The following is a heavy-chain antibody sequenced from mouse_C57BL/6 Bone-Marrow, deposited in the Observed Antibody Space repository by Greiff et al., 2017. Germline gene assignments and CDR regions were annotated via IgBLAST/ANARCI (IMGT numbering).Heavy chain of an antibody. D-gene: IGHD1-1*01. J-gene: IGHJ3*01. CDR1: GYTFTSYG. CDR3: ARWGYYGRSLGFAY. V-gene: IGHV1-81*01. CDR2: IYPRSGNT. Sequence: QVQLQQSGAELARPGASVKLSCKASGYTFTSYGISWVKQRTGQGLEWIGEIYPRSGNTYYNEKFKGKATLTADTTSSTAYMELRSLTSEDSAVYFCARWGYYGRSLGFAYWGQGTLVTVSA.